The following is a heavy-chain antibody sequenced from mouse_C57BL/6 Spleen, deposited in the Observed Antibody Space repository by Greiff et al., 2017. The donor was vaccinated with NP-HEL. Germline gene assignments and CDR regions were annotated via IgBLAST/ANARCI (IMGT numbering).Heavy chain of an antibody. CDR1: GFSLTSYG. CDR2: IWRGGST. D-gene: IGHD1-1*01. CDR3: AKNYYGSSYGYFDV. J-gene: IGHJ1*03. Sequence: QVQLQQSGPGLVQPSQSLSITCTVSGFSLTSYGVHWVRQSPGKGLEWLGVIWRGGSTDYNAAFMSRLSITKDNSTSQVFFKMNSLQADDTAIYYCAKNYYGSSYGYFDVWGTGTTVTVSS. V-gene: IGHV2-5*01.